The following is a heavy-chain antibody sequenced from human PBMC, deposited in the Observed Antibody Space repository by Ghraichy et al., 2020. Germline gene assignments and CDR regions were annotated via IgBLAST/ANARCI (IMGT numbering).Heavy chain of an antibody. D-gene: IGHD3-22*01. J-gene: IGHJ4*02. CDR2: VSSTGENT. V-gene: IGHV3-23*01. Sequence: GGSLRLSCAASGFSFSTYAMRWVRQAPGKGLEWLSSVSSTGENTYHTDSVKGRFSISRDNSENTLYLHMNSLRAQDTAIYYCTKGFYSDTSGTLPPYYFDFWGQGTLVTVSS. CDR1: GFSFSTYA. CDR3: TKGFYSDTSGTLPPYYFDF.